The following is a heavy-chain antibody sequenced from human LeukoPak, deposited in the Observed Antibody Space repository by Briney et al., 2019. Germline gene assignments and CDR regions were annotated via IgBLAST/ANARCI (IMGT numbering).Heavy chain of an antibody. D-gene: IGHD3-22*01. CDR1: GGSISSYY. CDR2: IYYSGST. Sequence: SETLSLTCTVSGGSISSYYWSWIRQPPGKGLEWIGYIYYSGSTNYNPPLKSRVTISVDTSKNQFSLKLSSVTAADTAVYYCARGVGYDSSGPSYFDYWGQGTLVTVSS. V-gene: IGHV4-59*01. CDR3: ARGVGYDSSGPSYFDY. J-gene: IGHJ4*02.